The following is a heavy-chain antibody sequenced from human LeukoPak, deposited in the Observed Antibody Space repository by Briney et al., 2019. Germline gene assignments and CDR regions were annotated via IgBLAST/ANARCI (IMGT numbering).Heavy chain of an antibody. J-gene: IGHJ4*02. D-gene: IGHD1-1*01. V-gene: IGHV3-48*03. Sequence: GGSLRLSCAASGFTLSRYEVIWVRQAPGKGLEWVSYISASGNTKYYADSVKGRCTVSRDNAKNSLYLQMNRLRAEDTAVYYCAREGYYYFDYWGQGTLVTVSS. CDR1: GFTLSRYE. CDR2: ISASGNTK. CDR3: AREGYYYFDY.